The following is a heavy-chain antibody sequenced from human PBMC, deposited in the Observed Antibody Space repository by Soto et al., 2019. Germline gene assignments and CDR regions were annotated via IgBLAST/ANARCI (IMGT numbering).Heavy chain of an antibody. CDR1: GFNFSNYA. Sequence: EVQLLESGGDFKQPGGSLRLSCEGSGFNFSNYALNWVRQAPGKRLEWVSVISGNSGTTYYAASVKGRFTISRDNSKKPLYLQLHSLRADDPAVHYCAKGRAITVFGVITPFDSWGQGTLVTVSS. J-gene: IGHJ4*02. V-gene: IGHV3-23*01. CDR3: AKGRAITVFGVITPFDS. CDR2: ISGNSGTT. D-gene: IGHD3-3*01.